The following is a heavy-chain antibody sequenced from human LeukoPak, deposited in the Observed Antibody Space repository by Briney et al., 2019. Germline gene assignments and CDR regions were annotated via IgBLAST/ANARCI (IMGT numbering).Heavy chain of an antibody. Sequence: SETLSLTCTVSGDSISSDTYHWGWIRQPPGKGLQWIGSVYYAGSTYYNPSLKSRVRISVDTSKDQFYLKLFPVTAADTAMYYCARSGWPMGGFGPWGKGILVTVSS. V-gene: IGHV4-39*01. CDR1: GDSISSDTYH. D-gene: IGHD3-10*01. CDR2: VYYAGST. J-gene: IGHJ5*02. CDR3: ARSGWPMGGFGP.